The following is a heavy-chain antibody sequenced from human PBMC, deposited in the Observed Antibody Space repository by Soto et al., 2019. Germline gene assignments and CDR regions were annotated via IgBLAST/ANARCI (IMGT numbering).Heavy chain of an antibody. J-gene: IGHJ6*02. CDR3: TKDTGYLSMDA. CDR1: VFTFNTNA. Sequence: GWSLRLSCSASVFTFNTNAMSWFRQAPGKGLEWVSSISGTGSRTYYADSVKGRFTIARDNSKNTVSLQMNNLRAEDTGLYYCTKDTGYLSMDAWGQGTTVTVS. D-gene: IGHD6-25*01. V-gene: IGHV3-23*01. CDR2: ISGTGSRT.